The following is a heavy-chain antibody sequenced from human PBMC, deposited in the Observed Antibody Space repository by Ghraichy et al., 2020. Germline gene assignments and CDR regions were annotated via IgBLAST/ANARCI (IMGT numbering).Heavy chain of an antibody. CDR3: AKGSGNYGTYAMDV. Sequence: GESLNISCAASGFTFDDYAMHWVRQAPGKGLEWVSLISWDGGSTYYADSVKGRFTSSRDNSKNSLYLQMNSLRVEDTALYYCAKGSGNYGTYAMDVWGQGTTVTVSS. J-gene: IGHJ6*02. CDR1: GFTFDDYA. V-gene: IGHV3-43D*03. CDR2: ISWDGGST. D-gene: IGHD3-10*01.